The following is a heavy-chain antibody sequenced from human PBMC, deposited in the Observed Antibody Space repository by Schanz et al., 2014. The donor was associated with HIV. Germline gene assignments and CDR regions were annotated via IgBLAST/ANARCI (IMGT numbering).Heavy chain of an antibody. J-gene: IGHJ4*02. D-gene: IGHD3-9*01. CDR1: GFFLDDYA. CDR3: AKDAARIYYDILTGPFDS. Sequence: HLVESGGGLVQPGRSLRLSCATSGFFLDDYAMHWVRQAPGKGLEWVSGISWNSGSRGYAESVKGRFTISRDNAKNSLYLQMNSLRGEDTALYYCAKDAARIYYDILTGPFDSWGQGTLVTVSS. CDR2: ISWNSGSR. V-gene: IGHV3-9*01.